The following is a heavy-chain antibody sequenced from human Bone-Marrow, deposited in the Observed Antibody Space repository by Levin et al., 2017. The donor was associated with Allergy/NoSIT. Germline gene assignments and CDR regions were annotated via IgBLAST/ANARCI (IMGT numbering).Heavy chain of an antibody. V-gene: IGHV3-48*03. CDR3: ARAALTPYFDY. CDR1: GFTFSYYE. CDR2: ISSSSSDGKT. Sequence: GESLKISCVASGFTFSYYEMNWVRQAPGKGLEWVAYISSSSSDGKTYYADSVKGRFTISRDNARNSLYLQMSSLRAEDTGIYYCARAALTPYFDYWGQGALVTVSS. J-gene: IGHJ4*02.